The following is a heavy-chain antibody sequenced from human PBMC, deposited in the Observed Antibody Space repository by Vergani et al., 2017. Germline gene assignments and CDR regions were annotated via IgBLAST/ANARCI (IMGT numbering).Heavy chain of an antibody. J-gene: IGHJ5*02. CDR3: ARVPYYYDSSGYSWFDP. CDR2: IYTSGST. V-gene: IGHV4-4*07. CDR1: GGSISSYY. D-gene: IGHD3-22*01. Sequence: QVQLQESGPGLVKPSETLSLTCTVSGGSISSYYWSWIRQPAGKGLEWIGRIYTSGSTNYNPSLKSRVTMSVDTSKNQFSLKLSSVTAADTAVYYCARVPYYYDSSGYSWFDPWGQGTLVTVSS.